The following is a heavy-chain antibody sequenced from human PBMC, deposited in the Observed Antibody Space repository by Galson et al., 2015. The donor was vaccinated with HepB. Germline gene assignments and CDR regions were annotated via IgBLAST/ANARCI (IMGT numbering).Heavy chain of an antibody. Sequence: SLRLSCAASGFTFSSYGMHWVRQAPGKGLEWVAVISYDGSNKYYADSVKGRFTISRDNSKNTLYLQMNSLRAEDTAVYYCAKPPPRDGMVATSYFDYWGQGTLVTVSS. J-gene: IGHJ4*02. CDR3: AKPPPRDGMVATSYFDY. D-gene: IGHD5-12*01. CDR2: ISYDGSNK. V-gene: IGHV3-30*18. CDR1: GFTFSSYG.